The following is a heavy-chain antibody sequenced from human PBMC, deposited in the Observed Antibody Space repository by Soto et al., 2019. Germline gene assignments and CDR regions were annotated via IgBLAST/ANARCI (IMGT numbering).Heavy chain of an antibody. J-gene: IGHJ5*02. V-gene: IGHV4-4*02. CDR2: IYHSGSI. CDR1: GGNIISSGW. D-gene: IGHD4-17*01. Sequence: SETMSLTCAVSGGNIISSGWWSWVRKTPGKGLEWIGEIYHSGSINYNPSLKSRVTISVDKSKNQFSLKLSSVTAADTAVYYCAKRGNDYGDGWFDPWGQGTLVTVSS. CDR3: AKRGNDYGDGWFDP.